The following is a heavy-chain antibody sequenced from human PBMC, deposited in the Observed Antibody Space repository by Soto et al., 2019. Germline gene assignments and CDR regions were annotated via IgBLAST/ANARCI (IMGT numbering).Heavy chain of an antibody. J-gene: IGHJ4*02. Sequence: GGSLRLSCAASGFTFSSYSMNWVRQAPGKGLEWVSSISSSSSYIYQADSVKGRFTISRDNAKNSLHLRMNSLRAEDTAVYYCAREAVDIVAATYYFDYWGQGALVTVSS. D-gene: IGHD5-12*01. CDR2: ISSSSSYI. CDR3: AREAVDIVAATYYFDY. V-gene: IGHV3-21*01. CDR1: GFTFSSYS.